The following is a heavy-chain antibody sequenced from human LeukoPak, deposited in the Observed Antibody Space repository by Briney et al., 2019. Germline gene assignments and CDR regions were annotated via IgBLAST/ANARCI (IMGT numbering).Heavy chain of an antibody. J-gene: IGHJ5*02. D-gene: IGHD2-15*01. CDR3: ARWARYCSSGSCYSWFDP. Sequence: PGGSLRLSCAASGFTFRSYWMSWVRQAPGKGLEWVANMKLDGSEEYYVDSVKGRFTISSDNAKNSLYLQMNSLRVDDTAVYYCARWARYCSSGSCYSWFDPWGLGTLVTVSS. V-gene: IGHV3-7*01. CDR1: GFTFRSYW. CDR2: MKLDGSEE.